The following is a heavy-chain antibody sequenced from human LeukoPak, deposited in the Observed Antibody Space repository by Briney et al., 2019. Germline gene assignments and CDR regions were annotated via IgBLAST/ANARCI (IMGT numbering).Heavy chain of an antibody. CDR3: ARVRPLGYSSGWYDFDY. V-gene: IGHV3-20*01. CDR2: TNWNGGST. D-gene: IGHD6-19*01. J-gene: IGHJ4*02. CDR1: GFTFDDYG. Sequence: GGSLRLSCGASGFTFDDYGMSWVRQAPGKGLEWVSGTNWNGGSTGYADSVKGRFTISRDDAKNSLYLQMNSLRAEDTALYHCARVRPLGYSSGWYDFDYWGQGTLVTVSS.